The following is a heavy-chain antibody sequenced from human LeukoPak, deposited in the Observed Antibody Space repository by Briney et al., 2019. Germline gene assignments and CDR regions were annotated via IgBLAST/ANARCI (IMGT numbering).Heavy chain of an antibody. CDR2: INHSGST. D-gene: IGHD6-19*01. Sequence: SETLSLTCAVYGGSFSGYYWSWIRHPPGKGLEWIGEINHSGSTNYNPSLKSRVTISVDTSKNQFSLKLSSVTAADTAVYYCARRQWLVPFDYWGQGTLVTVSS. CDR3: ARRQWLVPFDY. J-gene: IGHJ4*02. CDR1: GGSFSGYY. V-gene: IGHV4-34*01.